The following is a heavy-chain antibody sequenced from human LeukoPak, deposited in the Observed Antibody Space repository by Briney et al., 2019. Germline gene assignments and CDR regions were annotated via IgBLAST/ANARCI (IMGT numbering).Heavy chain of an antibody. Sequence: PSETLSLTCTVSGGSISSYYWSWIRQPPGKGLEWIGYIYYSGSASYNPSLKSRVTISVDTSKNQFSLKLSSVTAADTAVYYCARSAAMVFFDYWGQGTLVTVSS. J-gene: IGHJ4*02. D-gene: IGHD5-18*01. V-gene: IGHV4-59*01. CDR3: ARSAAMVFFDY. CDR1: GGSISSYY. CDR2: IYYSGSA.